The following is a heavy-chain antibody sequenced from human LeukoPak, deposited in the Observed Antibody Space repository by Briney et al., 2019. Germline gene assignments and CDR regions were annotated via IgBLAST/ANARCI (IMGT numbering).Heavy chain of an antibody. Sequence: SVKVSCKASGGTFSSYAISWVRQAPGQGLEWMGGITPIFGTANYAQKFQGRVTITADESTSTAYMELSSLRSEDTAVYYCARDSGYCSSTSCPLDYWGQGTLVTVSS. V-gene: IGHV1-69*13. CDR1: GGTFSSYA. CDR3: ARDSGYCSSTSCPLDY. D-gene: IGHD2-2*03. CDR2: ITPIFGTA. J-gene: IGHJ4*02.